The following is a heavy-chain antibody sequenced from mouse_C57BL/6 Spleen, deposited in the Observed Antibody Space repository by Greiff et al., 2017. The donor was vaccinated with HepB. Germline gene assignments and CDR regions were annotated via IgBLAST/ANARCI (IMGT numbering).Heavy chain of an antibody. CDR2: IYPGDGDT. CDR1: GYAFSSYW. D-gene: IGHD1-1*01. V-gene: IGHV1-80*01. CDR3: ARFYDYGSQSDY. J-gene: IGHJ2*01. Sequence: VQLQQSGAELVKPGASVKISCKASGYAFSSYWMNWVKQRPGKGLEWIGQIYPGDGDTNYNGKFKGKATLTADKSSSTAYMQLSSLTSEDSAVYFCARFYDYGSQSDYWGQGTTLTVSS.